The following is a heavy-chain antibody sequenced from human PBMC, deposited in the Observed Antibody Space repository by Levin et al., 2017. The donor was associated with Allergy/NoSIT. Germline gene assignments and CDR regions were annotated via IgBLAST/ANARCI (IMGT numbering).Heavy chain of an antibody. CDR2: TYYWSKWYI. CDR1: GDSVSSGSAA. V-gene: IGHV6-1*01. CDR3: ARAGGNYYEIDS. Sequence: HSQTLSLTCAISGDSVSSGSAAWNWIRQSPSRGLEWLGRTYYWSKWYIDYAVSMRSRLTISSDTSKNQISLQLNSVTPEDTAVYYCARAGGNYYEIDSWGQGTLVTVSP. J-gene: IGHJ4*02. D-gene: IGHD1-26*01.